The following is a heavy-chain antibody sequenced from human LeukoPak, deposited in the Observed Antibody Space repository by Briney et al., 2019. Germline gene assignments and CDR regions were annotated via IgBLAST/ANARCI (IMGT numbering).Heavy chain of an antibody. CDR1: GFTFSSYA. CDR3: ASAGPALRDGNKDY. D-gene: IGHD1-26*01. J-gene: IGHJ4*02. Sequence: PGGSLRLSCAASGFTFSSYAMSWVRQAPGKGLEWVSAISGSGGSTYYADSVKGRFTISRDNSKNTLYLQMNSLRAEDTAVYYCASAGPALRDGNKDYWGQGTLVTVSS. V-gene: IGHV3-23*01. CDR2: ISGSGGST.